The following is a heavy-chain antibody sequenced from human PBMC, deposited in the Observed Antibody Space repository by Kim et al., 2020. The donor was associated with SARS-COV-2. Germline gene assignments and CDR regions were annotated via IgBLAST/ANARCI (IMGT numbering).Heavy chain of an antibody. Sequence: SVKVSCKASGGTFSSYAISWVRQAPGQGLEWMGGIIPIFGTANYAQKFQGRVTITADESTSTAYMELSSLRSEDTAVYYCAREGRVWFGELSPGYFDYWGQGTLVTVSS. CDR3: AREGRVWFGELSPGYFDY. CDR1: GGTFSSYA. CDR2: IIPIFGTA. V-gene: IGHV1-69*13. J-gene: IGHJ4*02. D-gene: IGHD3-10*01.